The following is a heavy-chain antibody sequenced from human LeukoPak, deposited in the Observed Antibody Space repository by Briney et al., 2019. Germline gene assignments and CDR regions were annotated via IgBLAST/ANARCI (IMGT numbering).Heavy chain of an antibody. V-gene: IGHV3-23*01. J-gene: IGHJ4*02. CDR2: ISGSGGST. Sequence: GGSLRLSCAASGFTFSSYAMSWVRQAPGKGLEWVSAISGSGGSTYYADSVKGRFTISRDNSKNTLYLQMNSLRAEDTAVYYCAKSAGGLKYYYDSSGYYLDYWGQGTLVTVSS. D-gene: IGHD3-22*01. CDR1: GFTFSSYA. CDR3: AKSAGGLKYYYDSSGYYLDY.